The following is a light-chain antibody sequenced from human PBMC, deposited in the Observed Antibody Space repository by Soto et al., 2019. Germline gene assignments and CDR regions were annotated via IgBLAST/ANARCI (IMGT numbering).Light chain of an antibody. V-gene: IGKV3-15*01. CDR1: QSVSSN. CDR2: GAS. J-gene: IGKJ2*01. Sequence: EIVMTQSPATLSVSPGERATLSCRASQSVSSNLAWYQQKPGQAPRLLIYGASTRATGIPARFSGSGSGTXXXXXXXXXXXXXFALYYCQQYNNWPPYTFGQGTKLEIK. CDR3: QQYNNWPPYT.